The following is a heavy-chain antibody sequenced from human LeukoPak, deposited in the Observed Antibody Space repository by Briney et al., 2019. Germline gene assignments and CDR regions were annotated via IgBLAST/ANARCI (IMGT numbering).Heavy chain of an antibody. V-gene: IGHV3-53*01. Sequence: GGSLRLSCVASGFTVSSNYMSWVRQAPGKGLEWVSVIYSGGSTYYADSVKGRFTISRDNSKNTLYLQMNSLRAEDTAVYYCARAPTYSSGWSGWFDPWGQGTLVTVSS. CDR1: GFTVSSNY. J-gene: IGHJ5*02. CDR3: ARAPTYSSGWSGWFDP. CDR2: IYSGGST. D-gene: IGHD6-19*01.